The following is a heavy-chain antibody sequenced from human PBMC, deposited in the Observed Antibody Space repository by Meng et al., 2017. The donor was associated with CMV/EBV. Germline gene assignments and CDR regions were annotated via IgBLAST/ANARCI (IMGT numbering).Heavy chain of an antibody. D-gene: IGHD1-26*01. CDR1: GFTFSSYA. J-gene: IGHJ4*02. Sequence: LSLTCAASGFTFSSYAMHWVRQAPGKGLEWVGRIKSKTDGGTTDYAAPVKGRFTISRDDSKNTLYLQMNSLKTEDTAVYYCTTDSIVGATVFDYWGQGTLVTVSS. CDR2: IKSKTDGGTT. CDR3: TTDSIVGATVFDY. V-gene: IGHV3-15*01.